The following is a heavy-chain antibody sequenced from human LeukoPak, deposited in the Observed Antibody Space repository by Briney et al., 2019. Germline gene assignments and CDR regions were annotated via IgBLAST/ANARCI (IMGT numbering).Heavy chain of an antibody. V-gene: IGHV4-34*01. J-gene: IGHJ4*02. CDR1: GGSFSGYY. CDR2: INHSGST. Sequence: SETLSLTCAVYGGSFSGYYWSWIRQPPGKGLEWIGEINHSGSTNYNPSLKSRVTISVDTSKNQFSLKLSSVPAADTAVYYCARVRDTYYYDSSGQQFDYWGQGTLVTVSS. CDR3: ARVRDTYYYDSSGQQFDY. D-gene: IGHD3-22*01.